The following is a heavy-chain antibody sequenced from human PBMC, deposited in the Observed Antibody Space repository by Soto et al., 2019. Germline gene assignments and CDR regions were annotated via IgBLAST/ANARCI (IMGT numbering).Heavy chain of an antibody. D-gene: IGHD3-10*01. J-gene: IGHJ3*02. Sequence: ASVKVSCKASGYTFTSYGISWVRQAPGQGLEWMGWISAYNGNTNYAQKLKSRVTMTTDTTTSTANMEKRSLKSDDTDEYYYASGYYGSGSYYNELGAFDIWGQGTMVTVSS. CDR3: ASGYYGSGSYYNELGAFDI. CDR1: GYTFTSYG. CDR2: ISAYNGNT. V-gene: IGHV1-18*01.